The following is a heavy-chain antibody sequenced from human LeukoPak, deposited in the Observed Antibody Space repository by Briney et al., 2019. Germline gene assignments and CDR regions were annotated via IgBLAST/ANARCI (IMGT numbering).Heavy chain of an antibody. Sequence: SETLSLTCAVSGASISGSGYYWGWIRQPPGKGLEWIGNIYSSGSTYYNASLQSRVTISIDTSKNQFSLKLSSVTAADTAVYYCARDISAPIAARPFGWFDPWGQGTLVTVSS. D-gene: IGHD6-6*01. CDR3: ARDISAPIAARPFGWFDP. J-gene: IGHJ5*02. CDR2: IYSSGST. CDR1: GASISGSGYY. V-gene: IGHV4-39*07.